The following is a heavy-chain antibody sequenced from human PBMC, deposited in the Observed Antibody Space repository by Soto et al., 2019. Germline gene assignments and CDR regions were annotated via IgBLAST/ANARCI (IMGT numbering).Heavy chain of an antibody. V-gene: IGHV1-69*13. J-gene: IGHJ6*02. CDR2: IIPIFGTA. CDR1: GGTFSSYA. Sequence: GASVKVSCKASGGTFSSYAISWVLQAPGQGLEWMGGIIPIFGTANYAQKFQGRVTITADESTSTAYMELSSLRSEDTAVYYCAVRDGYNKRRGMDVWGQGTTVTVSS. D-gene: IGHD5-12*01. CDR3: AVRDGYNKRRGMDV.